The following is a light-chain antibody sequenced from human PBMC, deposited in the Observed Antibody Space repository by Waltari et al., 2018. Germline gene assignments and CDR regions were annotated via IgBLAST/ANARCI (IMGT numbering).Light chain of an antibody. CDR1: SGHSSNV. CDR2: VNSDGSH. CDR3: QTGGHGTWV. J-gene: IGLJ3*02. V-gene: IGLV4-69*01. Sequence: QLVVTQSPSASASLGASVKLTCTLSSGHSSNVIAWLQQHPERGPRYLMKVNSDGSHSKGAEIPDRFSGSRSGDERYLTNSNLQSEDEADYYCQTGGHGTWVFGGGTKLTVL.